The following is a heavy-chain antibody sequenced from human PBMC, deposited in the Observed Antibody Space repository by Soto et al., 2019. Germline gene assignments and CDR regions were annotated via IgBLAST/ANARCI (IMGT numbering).Heavy chain of an antibody. Sequence: EVPLVESGGGLVQPGGSLKLSCAASGFTFSGSAMHWVRQASGKGLEWVGRIRSKANSYATAYAASVKGRFTISRDDSKNTAYLQMNSLKTEDTAVYYCTRRERPYYGMDVWGQGTTVTVSS. CDR2: IRSKANSYAT. CDR3: TRRERPYYGMDV. J-gene: IGHJ6*02. CDR1: GFTFSGSA. V-gene: IGHV3-73*02.